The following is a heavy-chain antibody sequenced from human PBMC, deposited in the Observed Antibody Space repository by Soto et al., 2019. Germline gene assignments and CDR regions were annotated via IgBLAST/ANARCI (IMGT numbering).Heavy chain of an antibody. V-gene: IGHV1-18*01. CDR1: GYSFTAYD. CDR3: SRAAPPPELRLLECHNYDYNGMDV. D-gene: IGHD3-3*01. Sequence: QVQVVQSGDEVKETGASVRVSCKTSGYSFTAYDISWVRQAPGQGLEWMGWISCYNGKTKYAQKVQGRVTMTTDTSTSTAYREVRSLRSDDTALYYCSRAAPPPELRLLECHNYDYNGMDVWGQGTTVTVSS. J-gene: IGHJ6*02. CDR2: ISCYNGKT.